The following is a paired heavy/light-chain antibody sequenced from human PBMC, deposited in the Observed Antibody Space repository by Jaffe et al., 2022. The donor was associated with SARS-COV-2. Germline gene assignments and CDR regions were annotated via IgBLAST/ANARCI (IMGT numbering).Heavy chain of an antibody. J-gene: IGHJ3*02. CDR1: GGSVSTSNYY. CDR3: ARQRGWGSWAFDI. Sequence: QLRVQESGPGLVKPSETLSLSCAVSGGSVSTSNYYWAWIRQPPGKGLEWIATIYHSGTTYYNPSLRSRVTISLDTSKNQLSLRVTSMTAADTAMYSCARQRGWGSWAFDIWGQGTMVTVSS. CDR2: IYHSGTT. V-gene: IGHV4-39*01. D-gene: IGHD7-27*01.
Light chain of an antibody. CDR3: TSYAGSNNLV. CDR1: NSDVGTYNS. J-gene: IGLJ2*01. Sequence: QSALTQPPSASGSPGQSVTISCTGTNSDVGTYNSVSWYQQQPGKAPTLMIYEVTKRPSGVPDRFSGSKSGNTASLTVSGLQPEDEADYYCTSYAGSNNLVFGGGTKLTVL. CDR2: EVT. V-gene: IGLV2-8*01.